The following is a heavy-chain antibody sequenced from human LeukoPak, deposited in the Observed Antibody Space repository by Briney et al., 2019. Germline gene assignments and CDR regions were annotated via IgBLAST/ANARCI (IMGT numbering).Heavy chain of an antibody. J-gene: IGHJ4*02. CDR3: ARGRDPY. V-gene: IGHV4-34*01. CDR2: INHSGST. D-gene: IGHD5-24*01. CDR1: GVSFSCYY. Sequence: SETLSLTCAVYGVSFSCYYWTWIRQPPGRGLEWIGEINHSGSTNYNPSLKSRVTISVDTSKSQFSLKLNSVTAADTAMYYCARGRDPYWGQGTLVTVSS.